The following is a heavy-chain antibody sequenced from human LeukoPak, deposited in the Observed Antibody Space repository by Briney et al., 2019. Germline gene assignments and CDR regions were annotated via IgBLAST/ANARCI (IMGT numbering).Heavy chain of an antibody. J-gene: IGHJ4*02. V-gene: IGHV3-30*04. CDR1: GFSFSTSG. Sequence: GGSLRLSCEASGFSFSTSGVHWVRQAPGKGLEWMAVISKDGRKNHYAYSVKGRFTISRDNSKSTLFLQMNSQRPEDTGIYYCARDLLDYGTAYYDVGIFDSWGQGTRVTVSS. CDR3: ARDLLDYGTAYYDVGIFDS. D-gene: IGHD3-16*01. CDR2: ISKDGRKN.